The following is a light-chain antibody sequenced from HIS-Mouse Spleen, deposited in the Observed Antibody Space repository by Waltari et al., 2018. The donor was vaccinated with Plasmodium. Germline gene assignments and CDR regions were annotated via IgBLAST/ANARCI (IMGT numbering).Light chain of an antibody. CDR3: YSTDSSGNHRV. Sequence: SYELTQPPSVSVSPGQTAGITCSGDALPKKYAYCYQQKSGQAPVLVIYEDSKRPSGIPERVSGSSSGTMATLTISGAQVEDEADYYCYSTDSSGNHRVFGGGTKLTVL. CDR1: ALPKKY. J-gene: IGLJ3*02. V-gene: IGLV3-10*01. CDR2: EDS.